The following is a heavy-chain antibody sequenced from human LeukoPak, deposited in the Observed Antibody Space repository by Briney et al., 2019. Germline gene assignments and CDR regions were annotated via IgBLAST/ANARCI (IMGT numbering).Heavy chain of an antibody. J-gene: IGHJ4*02. V-gene: IGHV3-7*04. Sequence: GGSLRLSCTASGFTFSSYWMSWVRQAPGKALEWVASISEDGSMKKGVDSLKGRFTISRDNSKNTLFLQMNSLRADDTAVFYCAKDGGFYGENFDYWGQGTLVTVSS. CDR2: ISEDGSMK. D-gene: IGHD4-17*01. CDR3: AKDGGFYGENFDY. CDR1: GFTFSSYW.